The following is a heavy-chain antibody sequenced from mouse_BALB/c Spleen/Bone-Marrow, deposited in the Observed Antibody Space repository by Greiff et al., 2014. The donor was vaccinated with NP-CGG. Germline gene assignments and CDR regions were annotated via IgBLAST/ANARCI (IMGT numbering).Heavy chain of an antibody. CDR3: TRSRGYFDY. J-gene: IGHJ2*01. V-gene: IGHV1-69*02. CDR2: IYPFDTYT. CDR1: GYTFTTFW. Sequence: QVHVKQSGAELVRPGASVKLSCKASGYTFTTFWVNWVKQRPGQGLEWIGNIYPFDTYTNYSQDFKDKATVTVDKSSSTAYMQLSSPTSEDSAVYYCTRSRGYFDYWGQGTTLTVSS.